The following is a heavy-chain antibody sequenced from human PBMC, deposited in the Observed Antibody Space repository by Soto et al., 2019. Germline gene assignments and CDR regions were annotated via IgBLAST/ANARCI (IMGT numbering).Heavy chain of an antibody. Sequence: EVQLVESGGGLVQPGGSLRLSCAAYGFPFGTHWMSWVRQAPGKGLEWMANIKEDGSERYYVDSVKGRITISRDNAKNSLYLEMNRLRAEDTAVYYCARYGYYNGMDVWGQGTTVTVSS. D-gene: IGHD3-10*01. CDR3: ARYGYYNGMDV. CDR2: IKEDGSER. J-gene: IGHJ6*02. CDR1: GFPFGTHW. V-gene: IGHV3-7*01.